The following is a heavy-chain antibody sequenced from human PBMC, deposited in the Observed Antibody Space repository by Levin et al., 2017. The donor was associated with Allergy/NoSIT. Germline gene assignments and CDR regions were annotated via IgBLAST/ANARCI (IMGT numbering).Heavy chain of an antibody. V-gene: IGHV3-53*01. D-gene: IGHD3-3*01. CDR1: GFTVSSTY. CDR3: ARVGSGPAGVDY. Sequence: ETLSLTCAASGFTVSSTYMSWVRQAPGKGLEWVSIIYYDGSTYYADSVKGRFTISRDSSKNTLYLQMNRLRAEDTAVYYCARVGSGPAGVDYWGQGTLVTVSS. CDR2: IYYDGST. J-gene: IGHJ4*02.